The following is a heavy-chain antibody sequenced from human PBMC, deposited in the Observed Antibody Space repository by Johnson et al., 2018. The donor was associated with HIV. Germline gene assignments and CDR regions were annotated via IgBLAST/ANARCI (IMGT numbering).Heavy chain of an antibody. Sequence: QEQLVESGGGVVQPGRSPRLSCAASGFTFSSYAMHWVRQAPGKGLEWVAVISYDGSNKYYADSVKGRFTISRDNSKNTLYLQMNSLRAEDTAVYYCARESGHAFDIWGQGTVVTVSS. CDR3: ARESGHAFDI. CDR1: GFTFSSYA. J-gene: IGHJ3*02. D-gene: IGHD3-3*01. CDR2: ISYDGSNK. V-gene: IGHV3-30*14.